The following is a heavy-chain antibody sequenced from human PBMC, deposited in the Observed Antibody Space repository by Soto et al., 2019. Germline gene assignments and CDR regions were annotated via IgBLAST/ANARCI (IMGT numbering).Heavy chain of an antibody. J-gene: IGHJ5*02. CDR2: IYYSGST. V-gene: IGHV4-31*03. CDR1: GGSINSGGYH. CDR3: ARGKNWFDP. Sequence: SETLSLTCTVSGGSINSGGYHWSWIRQHPGKGLEWIGYIYYSGSTYYNPSLKSRVTISVDTSKNQFSLKLSSVTAADTAVYYCARGKNWFDPWGQGTLVTVS.